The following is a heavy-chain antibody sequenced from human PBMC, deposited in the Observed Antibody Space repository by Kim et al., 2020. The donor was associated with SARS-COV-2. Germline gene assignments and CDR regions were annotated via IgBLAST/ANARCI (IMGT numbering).Heavy chain of an antibody. Sequence: SVNVSCKASGYTFTTFALYWVRRAPGQRLEWMGWVNGGNGNTRYSQKFQGRVSITRDTSATTAYLELSGLISEDTAAYYCAREAVAGSFDYWGQGTLVTVSS. V-gene: IGHV1-3*01. CDR1: GYTFTTFA. D-gene: IGHD6-19*01. J-gene: IGHJ4*02. CDR3: AREAVAGSFDY. CDR2: VNGGNGNT.